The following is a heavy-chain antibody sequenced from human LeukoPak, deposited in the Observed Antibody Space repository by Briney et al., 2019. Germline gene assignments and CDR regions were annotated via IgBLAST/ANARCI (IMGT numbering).Heavy chain of an antibody. V-gene: IGHV3-30*04. J-gene: IGHJ6*03. CDR1: GFTFSSYA. D-gene: IGHD2-15*01. CDR3: AKNGDRGAYCTGGTCYPYFYYYMDV. Sequence: PGRSLRLSCAASGFTFSSYAMHWVRQAPGKGLERVAVISYDGSNKYYADSVKGRFTISRDNSKNTLYLQMNSLRAEDTAIYYCAKNGDRGAYCTGGTCYPYFYYYMDVWGKGTTVTI. CDR2: ISYDGSNK.